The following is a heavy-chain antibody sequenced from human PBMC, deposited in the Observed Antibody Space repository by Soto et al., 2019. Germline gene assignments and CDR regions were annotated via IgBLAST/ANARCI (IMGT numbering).Heavy chain of an antibody. D-gene: IGHD1-26*01. CDR1: GASINSGEYY. Sequence: QVQLQESGPGLVKPSQTLSLTCTVSGASINSGEYYWSWVRRSPGKGLEWIGSFYSLGSPDYNPSLRSRLTISADTSENQFSLRLTSVTAADTAVYYCARDLRNVGWYFDFWGQGTLVTVSS. CDR2: FYSLGSP. CDR3: ARDLRNVGWYFDF. J-gene: IGHJ4*02. V-gene: IGHV4-30-4*01.